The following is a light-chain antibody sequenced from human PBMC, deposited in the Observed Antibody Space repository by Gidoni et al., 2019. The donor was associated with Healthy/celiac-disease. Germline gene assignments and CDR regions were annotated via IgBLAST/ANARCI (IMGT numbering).Light chain of an antibody. CDR1: QDISNY. J-gene: IGKJ3*01. V-gene: IGKV1-33*01. CDR3: QQYDNLPCT. CDR2: DAS. Sequence: DIQMTPSPSSLSASVGDRVTITCQASQDISNYLNWYQQKPGKARKLLIYDASNLETGVPSRFSGSGSGTDFTFTISSLQSEDIATYYCQQYDNLPCTFGPGTKVDIK.